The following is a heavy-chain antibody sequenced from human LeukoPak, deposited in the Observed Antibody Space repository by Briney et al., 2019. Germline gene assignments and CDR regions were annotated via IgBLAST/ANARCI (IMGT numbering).Heavy chain of an antibody. CDR3: AAGWGAAVGGFDS. CDR2: IIPIFGTS. CDR1: GGTFSRNA. Sequence: ASVKVSCKASGGTFSRNAITWVRQAPGQGLEWMGRIIPIFGTSKNAQKFQGRVTISADKSTSTAYMELSSLRSEDTAVYYCAAGWGAAVGGFDSWGQGTLVTVSS. D-gene: IGHD6-13*01. J-gene: IGHJ5*01. V-gene: IGHV1-69*06.